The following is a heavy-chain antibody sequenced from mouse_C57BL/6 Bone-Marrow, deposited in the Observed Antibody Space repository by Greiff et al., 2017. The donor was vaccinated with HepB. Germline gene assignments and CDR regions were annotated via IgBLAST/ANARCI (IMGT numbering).Heavy chain of an antibody. J-gene: IGHJ4*01. Sequence: EVQGVESGGGLVQPGGSLKLSCAASGFTFSDYYMYWVRQTPEKRLEWVAYISNGGGSTYYPDTVKGRFTISRDNAKNTLYLQMSRLKSEDTAMYYCARRRIYYAMDYWGQGTSVTVSS. CDR3: ARRRIYYAMDY. V-gene: IGHV5-12*01. CDR1: GFTFSDYY. CDR2: ISNGGGST.